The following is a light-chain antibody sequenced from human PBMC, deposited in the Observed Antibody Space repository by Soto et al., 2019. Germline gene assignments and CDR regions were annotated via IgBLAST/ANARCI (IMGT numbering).Light chain of an antibody. J-gene: IGKJ3*01. CDR3: QQLNSYLT. V-gene: IGKV1-9*01. CDR2: AAS. Sequence: DIQLTQSPSFLSASVGDRVTITCRASQGIGSYLAWYQQKPGKAPKLLIYAASTLQSGVPSRFSGSGSGTEFTLTISSLQPDDFATYYCQQLNSYLTFGPGTKVDIK. CDR1: QGIGSY.